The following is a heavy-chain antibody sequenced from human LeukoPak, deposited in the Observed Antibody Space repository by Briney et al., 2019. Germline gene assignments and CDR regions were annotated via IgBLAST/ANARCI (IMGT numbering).Heavy chain of an antibody. CDR1: GFSLEDYT. CDR3: TRGAYPLYFFDS. CDR2: INWDASKE. Sequence: GGSLRLSCAASGFSLEDYTMHWVRQAPGKGLEWVSLINWDASKEYYGDSVKGRFTISRDNSKNSLYLQMNSLRTEDTASYYCTRGAYPLYFFDSWGQGTLVTVSS. J-gene: IGHJ4*02. V-gene: IGHV3-43*01.